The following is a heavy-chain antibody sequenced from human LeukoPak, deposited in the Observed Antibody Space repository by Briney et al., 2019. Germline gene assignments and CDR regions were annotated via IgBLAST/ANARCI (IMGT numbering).Heavy chain of an antibody. CDR3: ARGGLRFLEWLSTPNWFDP. Sequence: GASVKVSCKASGGTFSSYAISWVRQAPGQGLEWMGRIIPILGIANYAQKFQGRVTMTRNTSISTAYMELSSLRSEDTAVYYCARGGLRFLEWLSTPNWFDPWGQGTLVTVSS. V-gene: IGHV1-69*04. D-gene: IGHD3-3*01. CDR2: IIPILGIA. CDR1: GGTFSSYA. J-gene: IGHJ5*02.